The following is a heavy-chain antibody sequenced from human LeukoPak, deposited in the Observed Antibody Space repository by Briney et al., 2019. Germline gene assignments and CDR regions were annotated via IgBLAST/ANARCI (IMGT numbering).Heavy chain of an antibody. J-gene: IGHJ6*02. Sequence: ASVKASCKASGYTFTSYDINWVRQATGQGLEWMGWMNPNSGNTGYAQKFQGRVTMTRNTSISTAYMELSSLRSEDTAVYYCARSAPVVTAFYYHYYGMDVWGQGTTVTVSS. CDR1: GYTFTSYD. D-gene: IGHD2-21*02. CDR3: ARSAPVVTAFYYHYYGMDV. CDR2: MNPNSGNT. V-gene: IGHV1-8*01.